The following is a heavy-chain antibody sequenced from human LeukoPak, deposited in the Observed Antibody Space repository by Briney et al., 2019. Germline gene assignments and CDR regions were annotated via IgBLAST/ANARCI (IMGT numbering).Heavy chain of an antibody. D-gene: IGHD2-15*01. CDR1: GFTISSYA. Sequence: GGSLRLSCAVSGFTISSYAMSWVRQAPGKGLEWVSAMSGSAGDTYYADSVKGRFTISRDNSKNTLYLQMNSLRAEDTAVYYCARDSGYCSGGSCYEWDYWGQGTLVTVSS. CDR3: ARDSGYCSGGSCYEWDY. CDR2: MSGSAGDT. V-gene: IGHV3-23*01. J-gene: IGHJ4*02.